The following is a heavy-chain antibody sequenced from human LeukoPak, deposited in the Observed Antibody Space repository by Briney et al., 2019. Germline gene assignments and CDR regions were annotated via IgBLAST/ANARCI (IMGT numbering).Heavy chain of an antibody. V-gene: IGHV4-34*01. D-gene: IGHD3-10*01. J-gene: IGHJ6*02. CDR3: ATNYGSGSYYGMDV. Sequence: SETLSLACAVYGGSFSGYYWSWIRQPPGKGLEWIGEINHSGSTNYNPSLKGRVTISVDTSKDQFSLKLSSVTAADTAVYYCATNYGSGSYYGMDVWGQGTTVTVSS. CDR1: GGSFSGYY. CDR2: INHSGST.